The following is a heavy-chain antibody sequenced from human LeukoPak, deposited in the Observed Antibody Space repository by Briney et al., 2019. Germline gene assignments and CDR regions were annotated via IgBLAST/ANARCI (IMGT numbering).Heavy chain of an antibody. V-gene: IGHV1-2*02. CDR3: ARDDLRSVRCSGGSCYLLD. CDR2: INPNSGGT. J-gene: IGHJ4*02. CDR1: GYTFTGYY. Sequence: ASVKVSCKASGYTFTGYYMHWVRQAPGQGLEWMGWINPNSGGTNYAQKFQGRVTMTRDTSISTAYMELSRLRSDDTAVYYCARDDLRSVRCSGGSCYLLDWGQGTLVTVSS. D-gene: IGHD2-15*01.